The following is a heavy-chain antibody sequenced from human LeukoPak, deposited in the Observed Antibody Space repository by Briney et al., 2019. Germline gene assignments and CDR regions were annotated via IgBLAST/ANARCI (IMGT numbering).Heavy chain of an antibody. D-gene: IGHD4-11*01. CDR2: IYYSGST. CDR3: ARMQLTTLDY. J-gene: IGHJ4*02. CDR1: GGSISSYY. V-gene: IGHV4-59*01. Sequence: SETLSLTCTVSGGSISSYYWSWIRQPPGKGLEWIGYIYYSGSTNYNPSLKSRVTISVDTSKNQFSLKLSSVTAADTAVYYYARMQLTTLDYWGQGTLVTVSS.